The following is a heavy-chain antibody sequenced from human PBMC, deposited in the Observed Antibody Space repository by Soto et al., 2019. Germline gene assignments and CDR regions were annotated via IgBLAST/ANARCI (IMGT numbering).Heavy chain of an antibody. CDR3: ARYIAASGTYYLDF. V-gene: IGHV4-4*02. D-gene: IGHD6-13*01. J-gene: IGHJ4*02. CDR1: GGSISSNNW. Sequence: SETLSLTCTVSGGSISSNNWWSWVRQPPGKGLEWIGEIYHSGSTNYNPSLKSRVIISVDASKNQFSLRLSSVTAADTAVYYCARYIAASGTYYLDFWGQGTLVTV. CDR2: IYHSGST.